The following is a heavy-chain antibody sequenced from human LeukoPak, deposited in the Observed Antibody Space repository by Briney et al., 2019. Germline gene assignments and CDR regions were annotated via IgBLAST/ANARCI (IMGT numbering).Heavy chain of an antibody. CDR3: ARDRGYGGNAGFDY. D-gene: IGHD4-23*01. CDR1: GFTFSSYE. CDR2: ISSSGSTI. V-gene: IGHV3-48*03. J-gene: IGHJ4*02. Sequence: GGSLRLSCAASGFTFSSYEMHWVRQAPGKGLVWVSYISSSGSTIYYADSVKGRFTISRDNAKNTLYLQMNSLRAEDTAVYYCARDRGYGGNAGFDYWGQGTLVTVSS.